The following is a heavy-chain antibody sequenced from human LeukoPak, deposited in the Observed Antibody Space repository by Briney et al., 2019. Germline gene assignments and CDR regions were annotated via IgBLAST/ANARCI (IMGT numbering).Heavy chain of an antibody. CDR1: GGSLSTHH. CDR3: ARGYDSSAYYPFNY. V-gene: IGHV4-59*11. CDR2: ISDSGST. J-gene: IGHJ4*02. Sequence: PSETLSLTCVVSGGSLSTHHWSWIRQSPGKGLEWIGYISDSGSTNYNPSLKSRVTISVDTSKNQFSLMLSSVTAADTAVYYCARGYDSSAYYPFNYWGQGTLVTVSS. D-gene: IGHD3-22*01.